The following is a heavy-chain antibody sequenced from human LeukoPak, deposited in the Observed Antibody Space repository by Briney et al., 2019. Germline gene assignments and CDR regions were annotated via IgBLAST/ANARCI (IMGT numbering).Heavy chain of an antibody. CDR2: VESGGDT. Sequence: GGSLRLSCAASGFTFSSSWMAWVRQAPGKGLEWVLVVESGGDTSYANSVKGRFTVSRDIFQNTLYLQMNDLRAEDTAVYYCARVGSYYDMDVWGQGTTVTVSS. CDR1: GFTFSSSW. V-gene: IGHV3-53*01. J-gene: IGHJ6*02. D-gene: IGHD3-10*01. CDR3: ARVGSYYDMDV.